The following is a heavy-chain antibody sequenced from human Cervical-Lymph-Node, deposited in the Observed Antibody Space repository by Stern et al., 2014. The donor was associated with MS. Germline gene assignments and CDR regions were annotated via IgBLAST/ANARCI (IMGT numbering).Heavy chain of an antibody. CDR1: GFVFRRYA. CDR3: AKGGSGSYLD. Sequence: DQLVESGGGVVPPGRSLRLSCAASGFVFRRYALHWVRQAPGKGLEWVSLISYDGRYKYYTDSVKGRFTVSRDNSNNTVDLEMNSLRLEDTAVYYCAKGGSGSYLDWGQGSLVTVSS. V-gene: IGHV3-30*04. J-gene: IGHJ4*02. CDR2: ISYDGRYK. D-gene: IGHD1-26*01.